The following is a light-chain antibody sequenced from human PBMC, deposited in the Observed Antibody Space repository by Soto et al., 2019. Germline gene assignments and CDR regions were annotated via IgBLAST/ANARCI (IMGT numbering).Light chain of an antibody. V-gene: IGKV1-5*03. Sequence: DIQMTQSPSTLSASVGDTVTFTCRASQSIGNWMAWYQQTPGKAPKLLIYRGSSLQSVVPSMFSGSGSGTEFTLTIVNLQPDDVAVYFCQQFNIYPYTFGPGTKLEIK. CDR2: RGS. CDR1: QSIGNW. J-gene: IGKJ2*01. CDR3: QQFNIYPYT.